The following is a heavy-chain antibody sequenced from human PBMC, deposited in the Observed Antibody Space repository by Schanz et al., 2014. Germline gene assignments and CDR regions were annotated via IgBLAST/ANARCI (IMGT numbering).Heavy chain of an antibody. V-gene: IGHV3-7*01. D-gene: IGHD6-13*01. J-gene: IGHJ4*02. Sequence: EVQLVESGGGLVQPGGSLRLSCAASGFTFSGYWMSWVRQAPGEGLVWVANIKLDGSEKYYVDSVRGRFTISRDNAKNSLYLQMNSLRDEDTAVYYCARGYSNIWSPMAYWGQGTLVAVSS. CDR3: ARGYSNIWSPMAY. CDR1: GFTFSGYW. CDR2: IKLDGSEK.